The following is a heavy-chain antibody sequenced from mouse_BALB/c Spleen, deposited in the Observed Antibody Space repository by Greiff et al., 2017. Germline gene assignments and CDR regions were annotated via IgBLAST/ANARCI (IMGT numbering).Heavy chain of an antibody. CDR2: IWGDGST. CDR3: AREVRRGYYAMDY. V-gene: IGHV2-6-7*01. J-gene: IGHJ4*01. Sequence: QVQLKESGPGLVAPSQSLSITCTVSGFSLTGYGVNWVRQPPGKGLEWLGMIWGDGSTDYNSALKSRLSISKDNSKSQVFLKMNSLQTDDTARYYCAREVRRGYYAMDYWGQGTSVTVSS. D-gene: IGHD2-14*01. CDR1: GFSLTGYG.